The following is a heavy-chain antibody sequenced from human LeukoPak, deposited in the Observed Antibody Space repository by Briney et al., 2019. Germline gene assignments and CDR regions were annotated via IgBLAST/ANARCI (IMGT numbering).Heavy chain of an antibody. V-gene: IGHV4-34*01. CDR1: GGSFSGYY. D-gene: IGHD1-26*01. Sequence: PSETLSLTCAVYGGSFSGYYWSWIRQPPGKGLEWIGEINHSGSTNYNPSLKSRVTISVDTSKNQFSLKLSSVTAADTAVYHCARGRPSGYVAYWGQGTLVTVSS. J-gene: IGHJ4*02. CDR3: ARGRPSGYVAY. CDR2: INHSGST.